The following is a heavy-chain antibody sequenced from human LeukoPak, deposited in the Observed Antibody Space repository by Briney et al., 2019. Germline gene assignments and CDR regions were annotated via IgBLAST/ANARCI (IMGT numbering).Heavy chain of an antibody. CDR1: GGSISSYY. CDR3: ARQAVPAAIGLGAFDI. Sequence: SETLSLTCTVSGGSISSYYWSWIRQPPGKGLEWIGYIYYSGSTNYNPSLKSRVTISVDTSKNQFSLKLSSVTAADTAVYYCARQAVPAAIGLGAFDIWGQGTMVTVSS. CDR2: IYYSGST. V-gene: IGHV4-59*08. J-gene: IGHJ3*02. D-gene: IGHD2-2*02.